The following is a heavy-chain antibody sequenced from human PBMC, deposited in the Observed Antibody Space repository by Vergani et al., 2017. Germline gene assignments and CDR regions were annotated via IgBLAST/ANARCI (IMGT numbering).Heavy chain of an antibody. CDR1: GDIFNNYT. D-gene: IGHD6-19*01. J-gene: IGHJ4*02. Sequence: QVHLEQSGTEVKKPGSSVKVSCKVSGDIFNNYTVTWVRQAPGQGLEWMGRIIPIIRLATSAQKFQDRVKITGDTSTNTVYMEMNNLRSEDTAVYYCARGSPVDNSGWEPFDYWGQGTLVTVSS. CDR3: ARGSPVDNSGWEPFDY. V-gene: IGHV1-69*02. CDR2: IIPIIRLA.